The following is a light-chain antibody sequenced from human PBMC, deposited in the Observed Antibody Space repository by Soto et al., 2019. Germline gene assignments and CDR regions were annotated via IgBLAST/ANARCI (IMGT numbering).Light chain of an antibody. Sequence: DIQMTQSPSTLSASVGERVTITCRASQSISSWLAWYQQKPGKAPKLLIYDASSLESGVPSRFSGSGSGTEFTLTISSLQPDDFATYYCQQYNSYSFTFGPGTKVDIK. J-gene: IGKJ3*01. V-gene: IGKV1-5*01. CDR1: QSISSW. CDR2: DAS. CDR3: QQYNSYSFT.